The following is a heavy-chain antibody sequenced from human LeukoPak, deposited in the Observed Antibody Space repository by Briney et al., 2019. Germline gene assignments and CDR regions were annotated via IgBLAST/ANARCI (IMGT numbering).Heavy chain of an antibody. CDR2: ISGSGGST. J-gene: IGHJ3*02. CDR1: GFTFSSYD. Sequence: GGTLRLSCAASGFTFSSYDMSWVRQAPGKGLEWVSAISGSGGSTYYADSVKGRFTISRDNSRNTLYLQMNSLRAEDTAVYYCARDWGAGVWLQFQSGALDIWGQGTMVTVSS. CDR3: ARDWGAGVWLQFQSGALDI. D-gene: IGHD5-24*01. V-gene: IGHV3-23*01.